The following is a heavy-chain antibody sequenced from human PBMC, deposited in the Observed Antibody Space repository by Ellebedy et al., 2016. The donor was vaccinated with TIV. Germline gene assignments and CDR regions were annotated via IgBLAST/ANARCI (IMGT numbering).Heavy chain of an antibody. CDR2: FNPKSGDT. D-gene: IGHD3-3*01. CDR3: ARDHDYWSGYVDH. Sequence: ASVKVSCXASGYSFTGFYIHWVRQAPGQGLEWMGWFNPKSGDTSYAQMFEDRVTLTRDPSISTAYMELSTLTSDDTAVYYCARDHDYWSGYVDHWGQGTQVTVSS. V-gene: IGHV1-2*02. J-gene: IGHJ4*02. CDR1: GYSFTGFY.